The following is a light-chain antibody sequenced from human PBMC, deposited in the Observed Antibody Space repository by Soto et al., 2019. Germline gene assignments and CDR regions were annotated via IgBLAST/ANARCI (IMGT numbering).Light chain of an antibody. V-gene: IGLV1-47*02. CDR1: IYNIGGNY. Sequence: QSVLTQPPSTYGNPGQRITSSCSGSIYNIGGNYVYWSQHLPGTAPKVLTYSNNKRPSGVPDRFSDSKSGTSASLAISGLRSEDEADYYCATWDDSLRGPVFGGGNKLTVL. CDR3: ATWDDSLRGPV. CDR2: SNN. J-gene: IGLJ3*02.